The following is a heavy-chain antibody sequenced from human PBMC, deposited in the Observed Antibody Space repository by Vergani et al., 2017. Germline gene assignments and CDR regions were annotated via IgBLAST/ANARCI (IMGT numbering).Heavy chain of an antibody. Sequence: QLQESGPALVKPSQTLSLTCSVSGGSVHTSTHYWGWIRQPAGGKLEWIGRLYLGGSTDYNPSLRGRVSLFLDTSKNQFFLNLTSMTAADTALYFCVSTIWVGQSSYAYDSWGRGQRVTVSS. D-gene: IGHD3-16*01. CDR3: VSTIWVGQSSYAYDS. CDR1: GGSVHTSTHY. CDR2: LYLGGST. V-gene: IGHV4-61*02. J-gene: IGHJ5*01.